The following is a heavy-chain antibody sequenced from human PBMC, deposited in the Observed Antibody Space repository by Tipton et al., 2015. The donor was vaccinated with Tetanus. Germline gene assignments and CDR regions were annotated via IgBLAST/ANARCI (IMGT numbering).Heavy chain of an antibody. CDR2: ISSTSSYI. V-gene: IGHV3-21*06. CDR1: GFTFSSFW. CDR3: ATGNTLDY. J-gene: IGHJ4*02. D-gene: IGHD2-2*02. Sequence: SLRLSCAASGFTFSSFWMNWVRQAPGKGLEWVASISSTSSYIYYADSMKGRFIVSRDNSKNSLHLQVNSLRGEDTAVYYCATGNTLDYWGQGTLVTVSS.